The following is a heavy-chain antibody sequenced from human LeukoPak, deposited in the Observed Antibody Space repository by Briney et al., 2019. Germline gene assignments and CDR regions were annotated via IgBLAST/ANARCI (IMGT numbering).Heavy chain of an antibody. CDR3: AKDPGVVPAHYFDY. CDR1: GFTFSSYA. CDR2: TGSSGVST. J-gene: IGHJ4*02. D-gene: IGHD2-2*01. Sequence: GGSLRLSCAASGFTFSSYAMNWVRQAPGKGLEWVSATGSSGVSTFYADSVKGRFTVSRDNAKNTLSLQMNSLRAEDTAVYYCAKDPGVVPAHYFDYWGQGILVTVSS. V-gene: IGHV3-23*01.